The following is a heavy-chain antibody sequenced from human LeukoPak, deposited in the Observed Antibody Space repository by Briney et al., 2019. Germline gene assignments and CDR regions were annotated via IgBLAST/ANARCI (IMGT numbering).Heavy chain of an antibody. CDR1: GVTSSSVS. CDR3: ASQTIESCGTDHYS. J-gene: IGHJ4*02. V-gene: IGHV3-48*04. D-gene: IGHD6-25*01. Sequence: GGSLRLSSEYSGVTSSSVSLSRGRQAPGKGLEWLSYISSSSRSKYYADSVKGRFIVSRDNAKNSLYLQMDSLRAEDTALYYCASQTIESCGTDHYSCGQGTLVTVSS. CDR2: ISSSSRSK.